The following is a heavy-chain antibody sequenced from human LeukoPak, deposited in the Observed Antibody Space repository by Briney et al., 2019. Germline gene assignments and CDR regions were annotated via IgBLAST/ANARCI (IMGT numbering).Heavy chain of an antibody. D-gene: IGHD3-10*01. CDR3: ARDGEYGTGSYYRGCFDY. J-gene: IGHJ4*02. V-gene: IGHV1-2*02. Sequence: ASVKVSCKASGYSFTAFYIHWVRQAPAQGLEWMGWIHPRSGETNYAYKFQGRVTMTRDTSISTTYMDLGSLGSDDTAVYYCARDGEYGTGSYYRGCFDYWGQGTLVTVSS. CDR2: IHPRSGET. CDR1: GYSFTAFY.